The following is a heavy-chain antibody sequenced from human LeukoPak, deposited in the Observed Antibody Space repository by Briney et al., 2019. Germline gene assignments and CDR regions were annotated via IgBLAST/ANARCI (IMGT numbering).Heavy chain of an antibody. V-gene: IGHV3-53*01. D-gene: IGHD1-26*01. CDR2: ICSGGST. Sequence: PGGSLRLSCAASGFTVSTNYMSWVRQAPGKGLEWVSVICSGGSTYYADSVKGRFTISRDNSKNTLYLQMNSLRAEDTAVYYCARGRGSYYFDYWGQGTLVTVSS. J-gene: IGHJ4*02. CDR3: ARGRGSYYFDY. CDR1: GFTVSTNY.